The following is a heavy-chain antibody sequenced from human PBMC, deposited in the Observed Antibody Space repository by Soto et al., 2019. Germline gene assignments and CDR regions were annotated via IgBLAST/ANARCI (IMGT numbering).Heavy chain of an antibody. J-gene: IGHJ4*02. CDR2: IGTAGDT. CDR1: GFTFSSYD. CDR3: GRVLRGYSGFEDYYDY. D-gene: IGHD5-12*01. Sequence: QPGGSLRLSCAASGFTFSSYDMHWVRQPTGKGLEWVSAIGTAGDTYYPDSVKGRFTISRENAKNSLYLQMNSLRAGDTAVYYCGRVLRGYSGFEDYYDYWGQGALVTVSS. V-gene: IGHV3-13*04.